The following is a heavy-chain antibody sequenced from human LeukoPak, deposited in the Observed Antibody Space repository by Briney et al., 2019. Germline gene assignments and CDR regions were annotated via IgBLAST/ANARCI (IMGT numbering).Heavy chain of an antibody. CDR1: GGSISSSSYY. CDR3: AAPARYYDSSGYFYYY. CDR2: VYYSGNT. V-gene: IGHV4-39*01. Sequence: PSETLSLTCAVSGGSISSSSYYWVWIRQPPGKGLEWIGSVYYSGNTYYNPSLKSRVTISVDTSKNQFSLKLSSVTAADTAVYYCAAPARYYDSSGYFYYYWGQGTLVTVSS. J-gene: IGHJ4*02. D-gene: IGHD3-22*01.